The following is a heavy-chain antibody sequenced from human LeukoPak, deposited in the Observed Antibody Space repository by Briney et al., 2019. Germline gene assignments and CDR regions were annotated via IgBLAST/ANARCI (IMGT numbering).Heavy chain of an antibody. CDR3: ARSSHYYDSSGYLDY. Sequence: ASVKASCKASGYTFTSYGISWVRQAPGQGLEWMGWISAYNGNRNYAQKLQGRVTMTTDTSTSTAYMELRSLRSDDTAVFYCARSSHYYDSSGYLDYWGQGTLVTVSS. J-gene: IGHJ4*02. CDR1: GYTFTSYG. CDR2: ISAYNGNR. D-gene: IGHD3-22*01. V-gene: IGHV1-18*01.